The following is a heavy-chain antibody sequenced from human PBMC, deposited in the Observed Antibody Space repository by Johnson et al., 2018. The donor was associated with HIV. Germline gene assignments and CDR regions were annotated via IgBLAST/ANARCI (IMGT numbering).Heavy chain of an antibody. CDR3: AKGKDSSSWFDAFDI. Sequence: QVQLVESGGGVVQPGRSLRLSCAASGFTFSSYAVHWVRQAPGKGLEWVAVISYDGSNKYYADSVKGRFTISRDNSKNTLYLQMNTLRAEDTAVYYCAKGKDSSSWFDAFDIWGQGTMVTVSS. D-gene: IGHD6-13*01. CDR1: GFTFSSYA. CDR2: ISYDGSNK. J-gene: IGHJ3*02. V-gene: IGHV3-30*04.